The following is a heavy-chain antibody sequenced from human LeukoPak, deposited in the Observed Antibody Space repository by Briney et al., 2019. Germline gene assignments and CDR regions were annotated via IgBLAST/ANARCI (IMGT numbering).Heavy chain of an antibody. CDR3: ARGLVTRGYDY. CDR2: IYYTGST. J-gene: IGHJ4*02. CDR1: GGSISSYY. V-gene: IGHV4-59*01. D-gene: IGHD3-9*01. Sequence: ASETLSLTCTVSGGSISSYYWSWIRQPPGKGLEWIGYIYYTGSTNYNPSLKSRVTISVDTSKNQFSLKLSSVTAADTAVYYCARGLVTRGYDYWGQGTLVTVSS.